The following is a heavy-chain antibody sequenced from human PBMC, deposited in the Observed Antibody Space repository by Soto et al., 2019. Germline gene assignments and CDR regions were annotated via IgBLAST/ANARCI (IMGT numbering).Heavy chain of an antibody. J-gene: IGHJ4*02. CDR1: GFTVSNYG. V-gene: IGHV3-33*01. CDR3: ARGKWNQGYIDY. D-gene: IGHD1-1*01. Sequence: QVQLVESGGGVVQPGRSRRLSCAASGFTVSNYGMHWVRQAPGKGLEWVALIWYDGSYKYNEDSVKGRFTISRDNARNTLYLQMNSLRAEDTAVYYCARGKWNQGYIDYWGQGALVTVST. CDR2: IWYDGSYK.